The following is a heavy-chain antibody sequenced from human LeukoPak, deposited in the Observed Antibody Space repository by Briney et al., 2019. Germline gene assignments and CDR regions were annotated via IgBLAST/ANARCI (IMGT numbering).Heavy chain of an antibody. Sequence: GGSLRLSCLASGFAFSRFDMHWVRQPIGKGLEWVSGIDTAGDTYYPDSVKGGFTTSRENVKNSIYLHMNSLSAGDTAVYFCVRADTSGWPDLDYWGQGTLVTVSS. CDR2: IDTAGDT. D-gene: IGHD6-19*01. CDR1: GFAFSRFD. V-gene: IGHV3-13*01. J-gene: IGHJ4*02. CDR3: VRADTSGWPDLDY.